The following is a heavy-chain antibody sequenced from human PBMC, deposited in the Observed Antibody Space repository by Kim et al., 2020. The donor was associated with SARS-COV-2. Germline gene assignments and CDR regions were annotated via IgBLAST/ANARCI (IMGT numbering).Heavy chain of an antibody. J-gene: IGHJ5*02. CDR1: GGSIRSGGYY. CDR2: IYYSGSN. V-gene: IGHV4-31*03. CDR3: ARAVRVFDP. Sequence: SETLSLTCTVSGGSIRSGGYYWSWIRQHPGKGLEWIGYIYYSGSNYYNPSLKSRVTIIVDTSKNQYSLKLSSVTAADTAVYYCARAVRVFDPWGQGTLVTVSS.